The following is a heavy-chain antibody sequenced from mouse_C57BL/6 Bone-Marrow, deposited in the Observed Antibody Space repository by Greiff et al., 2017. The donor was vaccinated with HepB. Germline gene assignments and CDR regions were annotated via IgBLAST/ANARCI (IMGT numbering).Heavy chain of an antibody. D-gene: IGHD2-1*01. CDR3: ARGRDGNYPYFDY. CDR2: IYPGSGST. V-gene: IGHV1-55*01. J-gene: IGHJ2*01. Sequence: VQLQQPGAELVKPGASVKMSCKASGYTFTSYWITWVKQRPGQGLEWIGDIYPGSGSTNYNEKFKSKATLTVDTASSTAYMQLSSLTSEDSAVYYCARGRDGNYPYFDYWGQGTTLTVSS. CDR1: GYTFTSYW.